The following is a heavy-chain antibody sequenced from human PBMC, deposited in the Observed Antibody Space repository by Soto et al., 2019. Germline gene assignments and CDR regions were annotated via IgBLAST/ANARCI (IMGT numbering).Heavy chain of an antibody. V-gene: IGHV4-59*01. D-gene: IGHD2-15*01. CDR2: ISYSGST. J-gene: IGHJ4*02. Sequence: SETLSLTCTVSDGSMSSYYWTWLRQSPGRGLEWIGYISYSGSTYYNPSLKSRVTISADTSKNQFSLRMNSMIAADTAVYYCARADPDASVGYWGQGTLVTVSS. CDR3: ARADPDASVGY. CDR1: DGSMSSYY.